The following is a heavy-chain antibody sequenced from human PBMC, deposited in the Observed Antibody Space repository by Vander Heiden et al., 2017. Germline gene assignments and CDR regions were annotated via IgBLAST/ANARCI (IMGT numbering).Heavy chain of an antibody. CDR2: IIPSLGIA. D-gene: IGHD6-6*01. CDR3: ARVLASSSSIDMDV. V-gene: IGHV1-69*10. J-gene: IGHJ6*02. CDR1: GGTFSSYA. Sequence: QVQLVQSGAEVKKPGSSVKVSCKASGGTFSSYAISWVRQAPGQGLEWMGGIIPSLGIANYAQKFQGRVTITADKSTSTAYMELSSLRSEDTAVYYCARVLASSSSIDMDVWGQGTTVTVSS.